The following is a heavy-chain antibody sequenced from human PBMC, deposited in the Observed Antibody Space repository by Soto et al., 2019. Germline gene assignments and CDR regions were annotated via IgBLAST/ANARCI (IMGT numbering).Heavy chain of an antibody. CDR1: GVTVGKYP. J-gene: IGHJ4*02. V-gene: IGHV3-9*01. Sequence: CGVTVGKYPRPRVRQTPGKGLEWVSGISWNSGSIGYADSVKGRFTISRDNAKNSLYLQMNSLRAEDTALYYCAKVSSSLDAPYFDYWAQAPLGTVSS. CDR2: ISWNSGSI. D-gene: IGHD6-6*01. CDR3: AKVSSSLDAPYFDY.